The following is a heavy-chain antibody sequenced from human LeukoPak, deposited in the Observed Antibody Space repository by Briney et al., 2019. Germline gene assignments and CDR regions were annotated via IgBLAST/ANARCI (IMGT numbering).Heavy chain of an antibody. J-gene: IGHJ6*02. D-gene: IGHD2-2*01. CDR3: ARCDIVVVPAGYYYYGMDV. CDR1: AYTFTDYY. CDR2: INPSGGDT. V-gene: IGHV1-2*06. Sequence: ASVKVSCKASAYTFTDYYVHWVRQAPGQGLEWMGRINPSGGDTNYAQNFQGRVTMTRDTSISTAYMELSRLRSDDTAVYYCARCDIVVVPAGYYYYGMDVWGQGTTVTVSS.